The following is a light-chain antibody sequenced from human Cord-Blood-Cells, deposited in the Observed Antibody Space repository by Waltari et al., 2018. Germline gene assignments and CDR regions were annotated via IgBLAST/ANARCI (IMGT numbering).Light chain of an antibody. CDR1: SGSVSTSYY. CDR2: STT. CDR3: VLYMGSGIWV. J-gene: IGLJ3*02. V-gene: IGLV8-61*01. Sequence: QTVVTQEPSFSVSPGGTVTLTCGLSSGSVSTSYYPSGYQQTPGQAPRTLTYSTTTRSSGVPDRFSGSILGNKAALAITGAQADDESDYYCVLYMGSGIWVFGGGTKLTVL.